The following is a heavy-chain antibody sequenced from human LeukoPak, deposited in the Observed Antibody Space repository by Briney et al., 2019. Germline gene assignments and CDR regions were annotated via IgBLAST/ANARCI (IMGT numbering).Heavy chain of an antibody. CDR1: GFTFSSYS. CDR3: ARPPGLAGHYSYYYGVDV. J-gene: IGHJ6*02. CDR2: IYSGGNT. D-gene: IGHD6-19*01. Sequence: GGSLRLSCAASGFTFSSYSMNWVRQAPGKGLEWVSIIYSGGNTYYADSVRGRFIISRDNSENTVYLQMNSLRAEDTAVYFCARPPGLAGHYSYYYGVDVWGQGTTVTVSS. V-gene: IGHV3-66*04.